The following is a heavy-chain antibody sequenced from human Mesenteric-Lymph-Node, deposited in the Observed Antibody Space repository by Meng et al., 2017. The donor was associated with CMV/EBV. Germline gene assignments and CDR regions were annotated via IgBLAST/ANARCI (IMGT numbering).Heavy chain of an antibody. Sequence: ASVKVSCKASGYTFTSYDINWVRQATGQGLEWMGWVHPNSGNTGYAQKFQGRVIMSSSTSISTAYMELSNLRSEDTAIYYCARGPPLVGATCDYWGQGTQVTVSS. D-gene: IGHD1-26*01. CDR1: GYTFTSYD. V-gene: IGHV1-8*01. J-gene: IGHJ4*02. CDR3: ARGPPLVGATCDY. CDR2: VHPNSGNT.